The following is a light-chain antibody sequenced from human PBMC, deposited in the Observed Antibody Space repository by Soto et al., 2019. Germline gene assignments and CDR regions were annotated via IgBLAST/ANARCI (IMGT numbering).Light chain of an antibody. CDR1: QSISSD. J-gene: IGKJ1*01. V-gene: IGKV3-15*01. CDR3: QQYNNWPPWT. Sequence: IVMTQSPATLSVSPGERATLSCRASQSISSDLAWYQQKPGQAPRLLIYGASTRASDIPARFSGSGSGTEFTLTISSLQSEDFAVYYCQQYNNWPPWTFGQGTKVDIK. CDR2: GAS.